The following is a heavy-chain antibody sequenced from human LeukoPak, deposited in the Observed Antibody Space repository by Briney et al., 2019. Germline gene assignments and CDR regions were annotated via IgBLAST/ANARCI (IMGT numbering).Heavy chain of an antibody. CDR2: IKQDGSEK. D-gene: IGHD3-10*01. CDR1: GFTFSSYW. CDR3: AREYSDGSGGYQFDY. J-gene: IGHJ4*02. V-gene: IGHV3-7*01. Sequence: PGGSLRLSCAASGFTFSSYWMSWVRQAPGKGLEWVANIKQDGSEKYYVDSVKGRFTISRDNAKNSLYLQINSLRAEDTAVYYCAREYSDGSGGYQFDYWGQGTLVTVSS.